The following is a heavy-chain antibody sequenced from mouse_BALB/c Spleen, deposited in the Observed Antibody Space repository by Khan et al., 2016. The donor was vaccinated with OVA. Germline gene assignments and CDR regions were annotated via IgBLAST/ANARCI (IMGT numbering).Heavy chain of an antibody. CDR1: GYTFTNYG. V-gene: IGHV9-3-1*01. J-gene: IGHJ1*01. Sequence: QIQWVQSGPGLKKPGETGKISCKASGYTFTNYGMNWVQQAPGKGLKWMGWINTYTGQPTYADDFKGRFAFSLETSASSAFLQITNLKNEDTATYFCARSNSYWYFDVWGAGTTVTVSS. CDR3: ARSNSYWYFDV. CDR2: INTYTGQP. D-gene: IGHD4-1*02.